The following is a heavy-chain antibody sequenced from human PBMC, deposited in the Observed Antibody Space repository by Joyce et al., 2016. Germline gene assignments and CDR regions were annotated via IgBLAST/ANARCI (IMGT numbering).Heavy chain of an antibody. J-gene: IGHJ6*02. V-gene: IGHV4-38-2*02. CDR3: ARDALWLNYKYYGMDV. D-gene: IGHD3-10*01. CDR1: GDSISSGFY. Sequence: QVQLQESGPGLVKPSETLSLTCTVSGDSISSGFYWGWIRQSPGKGLEWIGSIYETGSTYYNPALKSRVTISVDTSKNQFSLKLTSVTAADTAVYYCARDALWLNYKYYGMDVWGQGTKVIVPS. CDR2: IYETGST.